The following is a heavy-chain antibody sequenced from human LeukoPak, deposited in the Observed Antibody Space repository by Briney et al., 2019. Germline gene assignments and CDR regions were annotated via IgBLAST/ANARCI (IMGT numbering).Heavy chain of an antibody. CDR2: MYYSGSP. J-gene: IGHJ4*02. Sequence: SETLSLTCTASGGSITSGTYYWGWIRQPPGKGLEWIGNMYYSGSPYHNPSLKSRVTISVDTSKNQFSLKLNSVTASDTAVYYCVRSTTVTTWFDYWGQGTLVTVSS. V-gene: IGHV4-39*01. CDR3: VRSTTVTTWFDY. D-gene: IGHD4-11*01. CDR1: GGSITSGTYY.